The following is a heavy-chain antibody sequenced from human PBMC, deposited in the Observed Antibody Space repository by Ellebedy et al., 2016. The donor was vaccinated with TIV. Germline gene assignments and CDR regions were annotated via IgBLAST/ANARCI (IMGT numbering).Heavy chain of an antibody. CDR1: GFSFRSYW. Sequence: GGSLRLSCAAFGFSFRSYWMSWVRQAPGKGLEWVANIYQDGGVQYYVDSVKGRFTISRDNADNSLFLQMNSLRAEDTAVYYCARRGSYGDYAVQINSWFDTWGRGTLVAVSS. D-gene: IGHD3-16*01. V-gene: IGHV3-7*01. J-gene: IGHJ5*02. CDR2: IYQDGGVQ. CDR3: ARRGSYGDYAVQINSWFDT.